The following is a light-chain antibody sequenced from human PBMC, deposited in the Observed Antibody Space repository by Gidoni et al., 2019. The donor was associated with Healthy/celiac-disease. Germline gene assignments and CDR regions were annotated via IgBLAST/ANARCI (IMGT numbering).Light chain of an antibody. J-gene: IGKJ2*01. CDR2: GAS. CDR3: QQYNNWPPDT. V-gene: IGKV3-15*01. Sequence: EIVMTQSPATLSVSPGERATLSCRASQSVNSNLAWYQQKPGQAPRILIYGASTRATGIPARFSGSGSGTEFTLTISSLQSEDFAVYYCQQYNNWPPDTFGQGTKLEIK. CDR1: QSVNSN.